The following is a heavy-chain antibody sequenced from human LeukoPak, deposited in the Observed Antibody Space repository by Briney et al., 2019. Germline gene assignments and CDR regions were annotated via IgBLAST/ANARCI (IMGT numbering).Heavy chain of an antibody. V-gene: IGHV3-53*01. CDR3: ARAKPKNMVRGLIMRRESRYYFDY. CDR2: IYSGGST. D-gene: IGHD3-10*01. CDR1: GFTVSSNY. Sequence: GGSLRLSCAASGFTVSSNYMSWVRQAPGKGLEWVSVIYSGGSTYDADSVKGRFTISGDNSKSTLYIQMNSLRAEDTAVYYCARAKPKNMVRGLIMRRESRYYFDYWGQGTLVTVSS. J-gene: IGHJ4*02.